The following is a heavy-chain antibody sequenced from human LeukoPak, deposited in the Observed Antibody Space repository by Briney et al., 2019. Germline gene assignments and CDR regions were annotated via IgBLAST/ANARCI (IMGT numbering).Heavy chain of an antibody. J-gene: IGHJ6*02. CDR3: GDFRFLEWLSRGGGMVV. D-gene: IGHD3-3*01. CDR2: MSGSGAKT. CDR1: GFSVSTYA. Sequence: GGSLRLSCAVSGFSVSTYALSWVRQAPGKGLEWDSSMSGSGAKTNYADSVKGRFTISSDNSKNTLYLHMNSLRAEDTARYYCGDFRFLEWLSRGGGMVVWGQGTTVTVSS. V-gene: IGHV3-23*01.